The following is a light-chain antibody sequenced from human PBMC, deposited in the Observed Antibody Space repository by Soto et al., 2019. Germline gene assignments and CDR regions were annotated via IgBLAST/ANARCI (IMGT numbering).Light chain of an antibody. CDR1: RRVGSN. J-gene: IGKJ1*01. CDR2: GAS. Sequence: EIVMTQSPATLSVSPGERATLSCRASRRVGSNLAWYQQIPGQAPRLLIYGASTRATGVPARFSGSGSGTEFALNISSPQSEDPAVYYCQQYNNWPPSFGQGTKVGIK. V-gene: IGKV3-15*01. CDR3: QQYNNWPPS.